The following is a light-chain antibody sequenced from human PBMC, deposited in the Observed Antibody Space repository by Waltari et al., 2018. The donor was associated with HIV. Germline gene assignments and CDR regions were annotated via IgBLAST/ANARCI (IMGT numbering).Light chain of an antibody. J-gene: IGLJ1*01. V-gene: IGLV2-14*01. CDR1: SSDVGYYNY. Sequence: QSALTQPASVSGSPGQSITISCTGASSDVGYYNYVSWYQQHPGKVPKLMIYEVSTRPSGVSNRFSGSKSGNTASLTISGLQAEDEADYYCSSYTGSNTLGVFGTGTRVTVL. CDR2: EVS. CDR3: SSYTGSNTLGV.